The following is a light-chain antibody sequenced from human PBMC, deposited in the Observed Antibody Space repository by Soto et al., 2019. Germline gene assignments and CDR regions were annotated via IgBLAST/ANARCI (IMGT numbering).Light chain of an antibody. Sequence: EIVLTQSPATLSLSPGERATLSCRASQSVSSNLAWYQQKPGQALRLLIYDASTRATGIPARFSGSGSGTKFTLTISSLLSEDFAVYYCQQYDDWLRLTFGGGTKVDIK. V-gene: IGKV3-15*01. J-gene: IGKJ4*01. CDR3: QQYDDWLRLT. CDR1: QSVSSN. CDR2: DAS.